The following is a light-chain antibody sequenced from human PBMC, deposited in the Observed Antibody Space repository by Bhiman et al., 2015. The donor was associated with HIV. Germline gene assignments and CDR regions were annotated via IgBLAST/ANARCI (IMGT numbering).Light chain of an antibody. CDR1: SSNIGAGYD. Sequence: QSVLTQPPSVSGAPGQRVTISCTGSSSNIGAGYDVHWYQQLPGTAPKLLIYGDNNRPSGVPERFSGSRSGTSASLAIAGLQAEDEADYYCQSYDSSLSAWVFGGGTKLTVL. CDR3: QSYDSSLSAWV. V-gene: IGLV1-40*01. J-gene: IGLJ3*02. CDR2: GDN.